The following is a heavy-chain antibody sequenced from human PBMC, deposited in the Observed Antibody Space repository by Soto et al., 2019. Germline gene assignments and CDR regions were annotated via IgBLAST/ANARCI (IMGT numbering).Heavy chain of an antibody. V-gene: IGHV3-48*01. CDR2: ISSSSSTI. Sequence: PGGSLRLSCAASGVTFSSYSMNWVRQAPGKGLEWVSYISSSSSTIYYADSVKGRFTISRDNAKNSLYLQVNSLRAEYTAVYYCARDPLALWGQGTLVTVSS. CDR3: ARDPLAL. J-gene: IGHJ4*02. CDR1: GVTFSSYS. D-gene: IGHD5-12*01.